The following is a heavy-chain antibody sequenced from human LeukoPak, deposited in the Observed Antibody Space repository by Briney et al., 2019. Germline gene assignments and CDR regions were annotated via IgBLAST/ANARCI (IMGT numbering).Heavy chain of an antibody. CDR2: IYTSGST. CDR1: GGSISSYY. V-gene: IGHV4-4*07. CDR3: ARVTGYMIEDYFDY. D-gene: IGHD3-22*01. Sequence: SETLSLTCTVSGGSISSYYWSWIRQPAGKGLEWIGRIYTSGSTNYNPSLKSRVTMSVDTSKNQFSLRLRSVTAADTAVYYCARVTGYMIEDYFDYWGQGTLVTVSS. J-gene: IGHJ4*02.